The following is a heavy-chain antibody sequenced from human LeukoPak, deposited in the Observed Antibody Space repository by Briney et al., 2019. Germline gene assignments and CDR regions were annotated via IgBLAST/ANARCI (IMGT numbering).Heavy chain of an antibody. CDR1: GFIFSSYA. J-gene: IGHJ4*02. V-gene: IGHV3-23*01. Sequence: GGSLRLSCAASGFIFSSYALSWVRQAPGKGLEWVSSISVSGDKTYYADSVKGRFTISRDNSKNTLFLQMNSLKAEDAAVYYCAKNYVNADMVFLDWGQGTLVTVSS. CDR3: AKNYVNADMVFLD. D-gene: IGHD5-18*01. CDR2: ISVSGDKT.